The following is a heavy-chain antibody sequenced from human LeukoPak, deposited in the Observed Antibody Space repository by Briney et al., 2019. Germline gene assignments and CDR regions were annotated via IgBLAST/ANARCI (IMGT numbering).Heavy chain of an antibody. CDR1: GFTFDNYA. CDR2: IAWNSGNT. D-gene: IGHD3-10*01. J-gene: IGHJ4*02. Sequence: GWSLRLSCAASGFTFDNYAMHWVRQAPGKGLEGVSGIAWNSGNTGFADSVKGRFTISRDNAENSLSLQMNSLTPEDTAFYFCAKDMNSYGSGSSYNPWGPFDSWGQGTLVTVSS. CDR3: AKDMNSYGSGSSYNPWGPFDS. V-gene: IGHV3-9*01.